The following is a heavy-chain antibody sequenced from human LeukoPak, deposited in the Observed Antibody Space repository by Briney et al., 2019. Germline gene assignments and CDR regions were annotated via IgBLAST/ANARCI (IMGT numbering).Heavy chain of an antibody. CDR1: GFTFSSYG. D-gene: IGHD6-19*01. J-gene: IGHJ4*02. CDR2: ISYDGSNK. CDR3: AKDEEDQWLVQQFDY. V-gene: IGHV3-30*18. Sequence: QPGGSLRLSCAASGFTFSSYGMHWVRQAPGKGLEWVAVISYDGSNKYYADSVKGRFTISRDNSKNTLYLQMNSLRAEDTAVYYCAKDEEDQWLVQQFDYWGRGTLVTVSS.